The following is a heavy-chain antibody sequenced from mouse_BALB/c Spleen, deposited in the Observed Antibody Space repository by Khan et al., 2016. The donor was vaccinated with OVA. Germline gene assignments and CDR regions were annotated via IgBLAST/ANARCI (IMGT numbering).Heavy chain of an antibody. V-gene: IGHV1-18*01. D-gene: IGHD2-14*01. CDR1: GYSFTLYY. CDR2: VNPNTDNI. J-gene: IGHJ3*01. CDR3: ARGYDFFAS. Sequence: EVQLQESGPDLVKPGASVKISCKASGYSFTLYYMGWVKQSHGKSLEWIGRVNPNTDNINYNQEFKGKAILTVDKSSNTAYMELRSLTSEDSAVYFCARGYDFFASWGQGTLVTVSA.